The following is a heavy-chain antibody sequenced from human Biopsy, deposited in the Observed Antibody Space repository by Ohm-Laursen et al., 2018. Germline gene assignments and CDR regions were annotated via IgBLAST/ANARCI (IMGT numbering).Heavy chain of an antibody. CDR1: GYTLTELS. CDR2: FDREERKT. CDR3: ATGPYYDTRFYYNVRPFDF. J-gene: IGHJ4*02. D-gene: IGHD3-10*01. Sequence: GSSVKVSCKVSGYTLTELSIHWVRQTDGQGLEWMGGFDREERKTVYAEKFQGRVTMTEDTSTDTVYMEVTSLRSDDTAVYYCATGPYYDTRFYYNVRPFDFWGQGTLVTVSS. V-gene: IGHV1-24*01.